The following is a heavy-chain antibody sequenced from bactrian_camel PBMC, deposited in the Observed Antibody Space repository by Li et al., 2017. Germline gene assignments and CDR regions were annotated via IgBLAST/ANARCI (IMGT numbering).Heavy chain of an antibody. V-gene: IGHV3S1*01. Sequence: VQLVESGGGSVQAGGSLRLSCEISLYIYSSYCIGWFRQAPGKEREAVAAHYTGTATTYVADSVKGRFAISEDNAKNVLYLQMNSLQPEDSAMYYCAAVASLRWGSAARWMSLWKEASRYGYWGQGTQVTVSS. CDR2: HYTGTATT. D-gene: IGHD3*01. CDR3: AAVASLRWGSAARWMSLWKEASRYGY. J-gene: IGHJ4*01. CDR1: LYIYSSYC.